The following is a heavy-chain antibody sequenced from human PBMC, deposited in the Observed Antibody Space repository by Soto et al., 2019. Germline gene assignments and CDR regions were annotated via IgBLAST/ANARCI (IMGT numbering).Heavy chain of an antibody. CDR2: IYYTGST. CDR1: GGSISGNY. V-gene: IGHV4-59*01. CDR3: ARYYCSGTCYYFDY. J-gene: IGHJ4*02. D-gene: IGHD2-15*01. Sequence: SETLSLTCTVSGGSISGNYWSWIRQTPGKGLEWIGYIYYTGSTNYTPSLKSRLSFSVDTSKNQFSLKLSSVTAADTGVYYCARYYCSGTCYYFDYWGQGILVTVSS.